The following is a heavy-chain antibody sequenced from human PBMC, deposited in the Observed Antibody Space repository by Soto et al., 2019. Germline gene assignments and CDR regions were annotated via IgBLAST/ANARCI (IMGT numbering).Heavy chain of an antibody. V-gene: IGHV4-30-4*01. CDR2: IYYSGST. D-gene: IGHD5-12*01. J-gene: IGHJ6*02. CDR3: ARAPSGFEGYYGMDV. Sequence: GKGLEWIGYIYYSGSTYYNPSLKSRVTISVDTSKNQFSLKLSSVTAADTAVYYCARAPSGFEGYYGMDVWGQGTTVTVSS.